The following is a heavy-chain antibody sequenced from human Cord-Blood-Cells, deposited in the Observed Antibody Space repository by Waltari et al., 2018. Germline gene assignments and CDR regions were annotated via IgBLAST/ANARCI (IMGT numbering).Heavy chain of an antibody. CDR1: GFPFSSYG. D-gene: IGHD3-3*01. CDR3: AKDAGGDYDFWSGYYMNYYYYGMDV. J-gene: IGHJ6*02. CDR2: IRYDGSNK. Sequence: QVQLVESGGGVVQPGGSLRLSCAASGFPFSSYGRNWARQAPGKGLEWVAFIRYDGSNKYYADSVKGRFTISRDNSKNTLYLQMNSLRAEDTAVYYCAKDAGGDYDFWSGYYMNYYYYGMDVWGQGP. V-gene: IGHV3-30*02.